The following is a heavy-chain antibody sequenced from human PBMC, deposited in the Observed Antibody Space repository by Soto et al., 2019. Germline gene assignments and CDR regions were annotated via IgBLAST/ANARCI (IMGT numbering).Heavy chain of an antibody. V-gene: IGHV3-48*01. CDR3: ARDRAFGRFLEWCPFDY. J-gene: IGHJ4*02. Sequence: GGSLRLSCAASGFTFSSYGMNWVRQAPGKGLEWVSYISSSSSTIYYADSVKGRFTISRDNAKNSLYLQMNSLRAEDTAVYYCARDRAFGRFLEWCPFDYWGQGTLVTVSS. CDR2: ISSSSSTI. D-gene: IGHD3-3*01. CDR1: GFTFSSYG.